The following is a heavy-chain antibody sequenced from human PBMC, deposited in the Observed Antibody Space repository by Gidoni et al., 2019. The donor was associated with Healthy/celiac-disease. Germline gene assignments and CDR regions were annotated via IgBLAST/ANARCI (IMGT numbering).Heavy chain of an antibody. J-gene: IGHJ4*02. CDR2: QDGSEK. CDR3: ASRVNTAPFDY. V-gene: IGHV3-7*03. Sequence: QDGSEKYYVDSVKGRFTISRDNAKNSLYLQMNSLRAEDTAVYYCASRVNTAPFDYWGQGTLVTVSS.